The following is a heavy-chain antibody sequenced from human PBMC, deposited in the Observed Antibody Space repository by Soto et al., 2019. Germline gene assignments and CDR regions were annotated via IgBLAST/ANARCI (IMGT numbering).Heavy chain of an antibody. V-gene: IGHV3-23*01. CDR2: ISGGGSTT. J-gene: IGHJ2*01. Sequence: ELQLLESGGGLVQPGGSLRLSCAASGFTFSNYAMSWVRHVPGKGLEWVSVISGGGSTTYYADSVKDRFTLSRDNSKNTMYLQMNSLSAEDTAVYYCEKSAGGYSSSPTRYFDLWGRGTLVTVSS. CDR1: GFTFSNYA. CDR3: EKSAGGYSSSPTRYFDL. D-gene: IGHD6-13*01.